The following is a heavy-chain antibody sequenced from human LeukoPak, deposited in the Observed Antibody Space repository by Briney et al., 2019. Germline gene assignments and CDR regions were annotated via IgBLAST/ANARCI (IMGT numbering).Heavy chain of an antibody. J-gene: IGHJ5*02. V-gene: IGHV4-59*08. D-gene: IGHD3-10*01. CDR2: IYYSGST. CDR3: ARLSVVRGFDP. Sequence: PETLSLTCTVSGGSISGYYWSWIRQPPGKGLEWIGYIYYSGSTNYNPSLKSRLTMSVDTSKNQFSLKLRAVTAADTAIYYCARLSVVRGFDPWGQGTLVTVSS. CDR1: GGSISGYY.